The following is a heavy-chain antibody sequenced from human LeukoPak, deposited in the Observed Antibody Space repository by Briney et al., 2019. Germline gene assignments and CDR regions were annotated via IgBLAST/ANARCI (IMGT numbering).Heavy chain of an antibody. Sequence: AGGSLRLSCAGSGFIFGITSMSWVRQTPGKGLEWVASINYDGSEKYYVGSVEGRFTISRDSAKKSLFLQMNSLRAEDTAIYYCTRDQHWGQGTLVTVSS. CDR3: TRDQH. J-gene: IGHJ1*01. V-gene: IGHV3-7*01. CDR2: INYDGSEK. CDR1: GFIFGITS.